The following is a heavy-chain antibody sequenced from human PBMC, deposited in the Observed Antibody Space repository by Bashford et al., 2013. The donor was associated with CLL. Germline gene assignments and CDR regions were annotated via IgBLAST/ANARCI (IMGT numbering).Heavy chain of an antibody. CDR1: GGTFSIYA. Sequence: SVKGSPARASGGTFSIYAISWVRQAPGQGLEWMGGIIPIFGTANYAQKFQGRVTITADESTSTAYMELSSLRSEDTAVYYCARVIPDDIVVVPAAIYYYGYGRLGAKGPRSPSPQ. D-gene: IGHD2-2*01. V-gene: IGHV1-69*13. CDR3: ARVIPDDIVVVPAAIYYYGYGR. J-gene: IGHJ6*01. CDR2: IIPIFGTA.